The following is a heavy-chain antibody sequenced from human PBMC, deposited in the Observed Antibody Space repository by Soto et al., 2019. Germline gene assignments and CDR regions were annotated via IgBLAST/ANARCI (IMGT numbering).Heavy chain of an antibody. CDR1: GGSISSSSYY. D-gene: IGHD5-12*01. CDR2: IYYSGST. J-gene: IGHJ4*02. Sequence: SETLSLTCTVSGGSISSSSYYWGWIRQPPGKGLEWIGSIYYSGSTYYNPSLKSRVTISVDTSKNQFSLKLSSVTAADTAVYYCPRHVLEMATPRFDYWGQGTLVTVSS. CDR3: PRHVLEMATPRFDY. V-gene: IGHV4-39*01.